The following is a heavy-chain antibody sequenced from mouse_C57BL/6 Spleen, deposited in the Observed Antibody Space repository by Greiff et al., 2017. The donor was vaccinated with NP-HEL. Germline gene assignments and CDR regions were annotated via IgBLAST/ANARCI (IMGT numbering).Heavy chain of an antibody. Sequence: EVNLVESGGGLVKPGGSLKLSCAASGFTFSSYAMSWVRQTPEKRLEWVATISDGGSYTYYPDNVKGRFTISRDNAKNNLYLQMSHLKSEDTAMYYCAREEGSNPYYFDYWGQGTTLTVSS. CDR1: GFTFSSYA. CDR2: ISDGGSYT. D-gene: IGHD2-5*01. CDR3: AREEGSNPYYFDY. V-gene: IGHV5-4*01. J-gene: IGHJ2*01.